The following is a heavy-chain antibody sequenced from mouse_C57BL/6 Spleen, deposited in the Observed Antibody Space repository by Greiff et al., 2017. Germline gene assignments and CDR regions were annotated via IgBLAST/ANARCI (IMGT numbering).Heavy chain of an antibody. V-gene: IGHV1-54*01. CDR1: GYAFTNYL. Sequence: QVHVKQSGAELVRPGTSVKVSCKASGYAFTNYLIEWVKQRPGQGLEWIGVINPGSGGTNYNEKFKGKATMTADKSSSTAYMQLSSLTSEDSAVYFCARCGVTKNSWFAYWGQGTLVTVSA. J-gene: IGHJ3*01. CDR3: ARCGVTKNSWFAY. CDR2: INPGSGGT. D-gene: IGHD2-2*01.